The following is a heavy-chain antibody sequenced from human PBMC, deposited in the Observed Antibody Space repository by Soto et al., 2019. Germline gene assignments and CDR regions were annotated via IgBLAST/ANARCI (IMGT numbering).Heavy chain of an antibody. D-gene: IGHD6-13*01. CDR1: GFTFSSYA. CDR3: ARDSNAAGLAFDI. CDR2: ISYDGSNK. V-gene: IGHV3-30-3*01. J-gene: IGHJ3*02. Sequence: QVQLVESGGGVVQPGRSLRISCAAAGFTFSSYAMHWVRQAPGKGLEWVAVISYDGSNKYYADSVKGRFTISRDNSKNTLYLQMNGLRAEDTAIYYCARDSNAAGLAFDIWGQGTMVTVSP.